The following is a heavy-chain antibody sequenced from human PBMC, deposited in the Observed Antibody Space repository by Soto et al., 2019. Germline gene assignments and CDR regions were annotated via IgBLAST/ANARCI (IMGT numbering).Heavy chain of an antibody. V-gene: IGHV3-23*01. CDR1: GFTFSSYA. Sequence: GWSLRLSCAASGFTFSSYAMSWVRQAPGKGLEWVSAISGSGGTTYYADSVKVRFTISRDNSKNTLYLQMNNLRAEDTAVYSCAKDRVAYCGGDCYPRFLEYWGQGTVVTVSS. J-gene: IGHJ4*02. CDR3: AKDRVAYCGGDCYPRFLEY. CDR2: ISGSGGTT. D-gene: IGHD2-21*02.